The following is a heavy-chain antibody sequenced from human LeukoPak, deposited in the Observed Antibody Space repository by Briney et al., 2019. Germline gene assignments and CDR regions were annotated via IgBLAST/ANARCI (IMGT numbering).Heavy chain of an antibody. D-gene: IGHD2-2*01. CDR3: ARGNIGYCSSTSCYEGDY. J-gene: IGHJ4*02. CDR1: GITFSSCS. CDR2: ISISSSTI. V-gene: IGHV3-48*01. Sequence: GGSLRLSCAASGITFSSCSMNWVRQAPGKGLEWVSYISISSSTIYYADSVKGRFTISRDNAKNSLYLQMYSLRAEDTAVYYCARGNIGYCSSTSCYEGDYWGQGTLVTVSS.